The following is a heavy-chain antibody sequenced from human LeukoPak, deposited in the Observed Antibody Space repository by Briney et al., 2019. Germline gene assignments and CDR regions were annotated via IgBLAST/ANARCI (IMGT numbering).Heavy chain of an antibody. CDR1: GYTFTGYY. V-gene: IGHV1-2*06. Sequence: ASVKASCKASGYTFTGYYMHWVRQAPGRGLEWMGRINPNSGGTNYAQKFQGRVTMTRDTSISTAYMELSRLRSDDTAVYYCARVPPKSLVAAPPDYWGQGTLVTVSS. D-gene: IGHD2-15*01. CDR2: INPNSGGT. J-gene: IGHJ4*02. CDR3: ARVPPKSLVAAPPDY.